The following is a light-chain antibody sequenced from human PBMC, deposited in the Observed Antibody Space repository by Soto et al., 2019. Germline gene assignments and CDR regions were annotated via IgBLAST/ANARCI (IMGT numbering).Light chain of an antibody. CDR3: CSYAGSSLV. J-gene: IGLJ2*01. Sequence: QSALTQPASVSGSPGQSITISCTGTSSDVGSYNLVSWYQQHPGKAPKLMIYEGSKRPSGVSNRFSGSKSGNTASLTISGLQAEDEADYYCCSYAGSSLVCGGGTKLTVL. CDR2: EGS. CDR1: SSDVGSYNL. V-gene: IGLV2-23*01.